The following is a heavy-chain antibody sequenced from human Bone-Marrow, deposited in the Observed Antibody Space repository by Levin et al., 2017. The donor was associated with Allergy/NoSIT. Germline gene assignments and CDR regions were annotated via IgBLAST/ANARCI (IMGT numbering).Heavy chain of an antibody. CDR1: GFSFSTAG. CDR3: TSLYFWSGSRPQYNGMDV. V-gene: IGHV3-73*01. Sequence: PGGSLRLSCAASGFSFSTAGIHWVRQASGKGLEWVGRIRSKANNYVTTYGEAVKGRFIISRDDSEKMAYLQMNNLKTEDTAVYYCTSLYFWSGSRPQYNGMDVWGQGTTVTVSS. J-gene: IGHJ6*02. D-gene: IGHD3-3*01. CDR2: IRSKANNYVT.